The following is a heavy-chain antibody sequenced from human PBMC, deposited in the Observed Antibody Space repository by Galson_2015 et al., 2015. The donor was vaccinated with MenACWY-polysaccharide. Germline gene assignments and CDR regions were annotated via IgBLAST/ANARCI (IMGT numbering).Heavy chain of an antibody. CDR3: AKDYARCNGGRCYSTNFDS. J-gene: IGHJ4*02. CDR1: GFSVSGDS. V-gene: IGHV3-53*01. D-gene: IGHD2-15*01. CDR2: IHSDGTI. Sequence: SLRLSCAASGFSVSGDSMNWVRQAPGKGLEWVSVIHSDGTISYADSVKGRFTTSRDNAKNTLYLQLNGLGAQDTAVYYCAKDYARCNGGRCYSTNFDSRSQGALVAYSS.